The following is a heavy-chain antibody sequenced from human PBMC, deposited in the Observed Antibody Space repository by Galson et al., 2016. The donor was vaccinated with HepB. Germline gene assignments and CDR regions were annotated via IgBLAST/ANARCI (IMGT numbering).Heavy chain of an antibody. D-gene: IGHD7-27*01. CDR3: AKDWGLTGDGRLDS. V-gene: IGHV1-69*13. CDR2: IIPVFGAL. Sequence: SVKVSCKAFGGTFRNYTFNWVRQAPGQGLEWMGGIIPVFGALNYAQKFQGRVTFTADESTSTVYMKLSSLRSEDTALYYCAKDWGLTGDGRLDSWGQGTLVTVSS. J-gene: IGHJ4*02. CDR1: GGTFRNYT.